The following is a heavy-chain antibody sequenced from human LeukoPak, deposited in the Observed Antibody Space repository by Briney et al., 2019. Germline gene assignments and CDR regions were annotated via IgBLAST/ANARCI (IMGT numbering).Heavy chain of an antibody. D-gene: IGHD2-15*01. J-gene: IGHJ6*03. CDR1: GYTLTELS. CDR2: FDPEDGET. CDR3: AREGAATTRHYYYYMDV. V-gene: IGHV1-24*01. Sequence: GASVKVSCKVSGYTLTELSMHWVRQAPGKGLEWMGGFDPEDGETSYAQKFQGRVTMTRDMSTSTVYMELSSLRTEDTAVYYCAREGAATTRHYYYYMDVWGKGTTVTVSS.